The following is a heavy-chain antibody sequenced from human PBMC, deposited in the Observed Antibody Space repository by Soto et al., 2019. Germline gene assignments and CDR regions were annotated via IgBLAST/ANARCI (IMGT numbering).Heavy chain of an antibody. CDR3: VRRYGLGSPHWFHP. D-gene: IGHD3-10*01. Sequence: EPLPLSKTVSDGTSRSYGGRWILKPQGKGLEWIGSIYYSGNTLYNPSLQSRVTISVDTSKNPFTLNVRSPPAADTAVYYCVRRYGLGSPHWFHPWGQGTLVTASP. V-gene: IGHV4-39*01. J-gene: IGHJ5*02. CDR2: IYYSGNT. CDR1: DGTSRSYG.